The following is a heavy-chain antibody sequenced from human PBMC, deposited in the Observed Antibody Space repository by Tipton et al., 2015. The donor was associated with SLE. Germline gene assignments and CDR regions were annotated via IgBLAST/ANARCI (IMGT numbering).Heavy chain of an antibody. J-gene: IGHJ6*02. V-gene: IGHV1-69*09. D-gene: IGHD4-17*01. Sequence: QVQLVQSGAEMKKTGSSVKVSCKTSGGTFNSFGISWVRQAPGQGLEWMGTIIPVISITTYAQKFQGRVTITTDESTSTAYMELSSLRSDDTAVYYCARRTTVTSFYYGLDVWGQGTTVTISS. CDR1: GGTFNSFG. CDR2: IIPVISIT. CDR3: ARRTTVTSFYYGLDV.